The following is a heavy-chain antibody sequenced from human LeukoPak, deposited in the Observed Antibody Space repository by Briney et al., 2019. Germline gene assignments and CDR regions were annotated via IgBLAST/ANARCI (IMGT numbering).Heavy chain of an antibody. V-gene: IGHV1-2*02. CDR1: GYTFTGYY. CDR3: ARDLLYYDFWSGYYPPGEVYGMDV. J-gene: IGHJ6*02. CDR2: INPNSGGT. D-gene: IGHD3-3*01. Sequence: ASVTVSCKASGYTFTGYYMHWVRQAPGQGLEWMGWINPNSGGTNYAQKFQGRVTMTRDTSISTAYMALSRLRSDDTAVHYCARDLLYYDFWSGYYPPGEVYGMDVWGQGTTVTVSS.